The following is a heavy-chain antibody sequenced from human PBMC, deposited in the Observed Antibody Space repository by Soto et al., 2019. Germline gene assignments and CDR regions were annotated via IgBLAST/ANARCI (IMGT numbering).Heavy chain of an antibody. D-gene: IGHD6-19*01. CDR3: TTGPSGLLAKYYYMDV. CDR1: GFTFSNAW. Sequence: TGGSLRLSCAASGFTFSNAWMSWVRQAPGKGLEWVGRIKSKTDGGTTDYAAPVKGRFTISRDDSKNTLYLQMNSLKTEDTAVYYCTTGPSGLLAKYYYMDVWGKGTTVTVSS. V-gene: IGHV3-15*01. J-gene: IGHJ6*03. CDR2: IKSKTDGGTT.